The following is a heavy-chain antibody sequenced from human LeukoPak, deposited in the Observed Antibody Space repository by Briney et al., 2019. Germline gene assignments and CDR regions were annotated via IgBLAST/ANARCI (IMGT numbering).Heavy chain of an antibody. D-gene: IGHD3-22*01. J-gene: IGHJ4*02. V-gene: IGHV4-39*01. Sequence: PSEPLSLTRTVSGGAISSNSYYWAWIRQPPGKGPARFGPIDYRGDRFYDPSLKSRLTMSVDKSNNQRSLKLSSVTAADTAVYYCARHPRTLRTLVSVIAGAPDYWGQGTLVTVSS. CDR1: GGAISSNSYY. CDR3: ARHPRTLRTLVSVIAGAPDY. CDR2: IDYRGDR.